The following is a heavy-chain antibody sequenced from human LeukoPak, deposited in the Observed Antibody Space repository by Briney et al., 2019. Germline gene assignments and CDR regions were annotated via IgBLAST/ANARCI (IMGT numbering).Heavy chain of an antibody. V-gene: IGHV1-69*04. CDR3: ASRKRPTRPGISGLDSFNI. D-gene: IGHD3-22*01. J-gene: IGHJ3*02. CDR2: IIPILGIA. Sequence: ASVKVSCKASGGTFSSYAISWVRQAPGQGLEWMGRIIPILGIANYAQKFQGRVTITADKSTSTAYMELSSLRSEDTAVYYCASRKRPTRPGISGLDSFNIWGQGTMVTVSS. CDR1: GGTFSSYA.